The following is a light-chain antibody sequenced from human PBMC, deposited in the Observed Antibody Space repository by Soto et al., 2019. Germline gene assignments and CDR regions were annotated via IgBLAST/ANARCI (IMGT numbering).Light chain of an antibody. V-gene: IGKV3-15*01. CDR1: QSVNSN. CDR3: QQYNNWPFT. CDR2: GAS. Sequence: EIMMTQSPVTLSVSPGERATLSYRASQSVNSNLAWYQQKPGQAPRLLIYGASTRATGISASFIGNGSGTEFTLTASSLQPEDFAVYYCQQYNNWPFTFGPGTKVDIK. J-gene: IGKJ3*01.